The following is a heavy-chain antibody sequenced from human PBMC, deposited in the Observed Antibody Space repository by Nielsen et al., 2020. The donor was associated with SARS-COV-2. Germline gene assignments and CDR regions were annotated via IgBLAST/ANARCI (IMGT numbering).Heavy chain of an antibody. Sequence: ASVKVSCKASGYTFTSYGINWVRQAPGQGLEWMGWISAYNGNTNYAQKLQGRVTMTTDTSTSTAYMELRSLRSDDTAVYYCARADKQLVQYYYYYYMDVWGKGTTVTVSS. CDR1: GYTFTSYG. J-gene: IGHJ6*03. CDR2: ISAYNGNT. V-gene: IGHV1-18*04. CDR3: ARADKQLVQYYYYYYMDV. D-gene: IGHD6-6*01.